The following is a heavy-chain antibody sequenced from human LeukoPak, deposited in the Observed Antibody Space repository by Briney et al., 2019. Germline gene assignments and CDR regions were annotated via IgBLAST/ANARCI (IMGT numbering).Heavy chain of an antibody. V-gene: IGHV3-21*01. CDR3: ARLPELPGFGDY. CDR2: ISSRSDYI. Sequence: GGSLRLSCAASGFTFSSYSMNWVRQAPGKGLEWVSSISSRSDYIYYADSVKGRFTISRDDAKNSLYLQMNSLRAEDTAVYYCARLPELPGFGDYWGPGTLVTVSS. CDR1: GFTFSSYS. J-gene: IGHJ4*02. D-gene: IGHD3-10*01.